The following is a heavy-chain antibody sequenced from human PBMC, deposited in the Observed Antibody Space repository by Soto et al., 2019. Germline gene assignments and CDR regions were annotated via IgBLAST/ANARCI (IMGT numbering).Heavy chain of an antibody. Sequence: SEPLSLTWLVSGGSISSGDYYWHWIRQPPGKGLEWIGYIYNSESSYYNPSLKSRVTISLDTSKNQFSLRLSSVTVADTAVYYCARASGYSSLFDYWGQGTLVTVSS. D-gene: IGHD5-18*01. V-gene: IGHV4-30-4*01. J-gene: IGHJ4*02. CDR2: IYNSESS. CDR1: GGSISSGDYY. CDR3: ARASGYSSLFDY.